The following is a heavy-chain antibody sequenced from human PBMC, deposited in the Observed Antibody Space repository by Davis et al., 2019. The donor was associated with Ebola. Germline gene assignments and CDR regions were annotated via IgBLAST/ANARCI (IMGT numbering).Heavy chain of an antibody. D-gene: IGHD2-2*01. J-gene: IGHJ6*02. V-gene: IGHV3-49*04. CDR1: GFTFGDYA. CDR3: TRVMFVVVPAAILRNYYYYGMDV. Sequence: GESLKISCTASGFTFGDYAMSWVRQAPGKGLEWVGFIRSKAYGGTTEYAASVKGRFTISRDDSKSIAYLQMNSLKTEDTAVYYCTRVMFVVVPAAILRNYYYYGMDVWGQGTTVTVSS. CDR2: IRSKAYGGTT.